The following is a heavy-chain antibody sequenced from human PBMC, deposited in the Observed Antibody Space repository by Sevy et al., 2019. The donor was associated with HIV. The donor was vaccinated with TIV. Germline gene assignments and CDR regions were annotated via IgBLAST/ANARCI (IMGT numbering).Heavy chain of an antibody. CDR3: AKDRGYSSDWYPGY. Sequence: GGSLRLSCAASGFTLSTYGMHWVRQAPGKGLEWVAVISSDGSHKWYGDSVKGRFTISRDNSKNTLYLQMSSLRAEDTAVYYCAKDRGYSSDWYPGYWGQGNLVTVSS. CDR1: GFTLSTYG. J-gene: IGHJ4*02. V-gene: IGHV3-30*18. D-gene: IGHD6-19*01. CDR2: ISSDGSHK.